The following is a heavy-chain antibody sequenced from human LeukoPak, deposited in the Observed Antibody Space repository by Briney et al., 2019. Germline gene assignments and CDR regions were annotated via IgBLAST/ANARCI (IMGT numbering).Heavy chain of an antibody. CDR1: GFTFSDYS. V-gene: IGHV3-21*01. D-gene: IGHD6-19*01. Sequence: GGSLRLSCAASGFTFSDYSMKWVRQAPGKGLEWVSSISSGSSYMYYADSLKGRITISRDNAKNSLHLQMNSLRAEDSAVYYCTRGPTLIGVAGTWPLDYWAQGTLVTVSS. CDR2: ISSGSSYM. J-gene: IGHJ4*02. CDR3: TRGPTLIGVAGTWPLDY.